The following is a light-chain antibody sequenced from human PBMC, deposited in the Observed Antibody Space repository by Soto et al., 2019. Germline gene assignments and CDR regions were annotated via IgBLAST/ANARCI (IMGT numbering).Light chain of an antibody. Sequence: EIVMTQSPATLSVSPGERATLSCRASQSVSSNLASYQQKPGQAPRLLIYGASTRATGIPARFSGSGSGTEFTLTISSLQSEDFAVYYCQQYNNWPPTFGGGTKVEIK. V-gene: IGKV3-15*01. CDR2: GAS. J-gene: IGKJ4*01. CDR1: QSVSSN. CDR3: QQYNNWPPT.